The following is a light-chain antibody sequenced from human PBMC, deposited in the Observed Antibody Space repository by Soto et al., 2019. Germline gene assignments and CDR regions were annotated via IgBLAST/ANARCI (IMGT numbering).Light chain of an antibody. CDR1: SSDVGTYNL. V-gene: IGLV2-14*02. J-gene: IGLJ1*01. CDR2: EGN. Sequence: QSVLTQPASVSGSPGQSITISCTGTSSDVGTYNLVSWYQQHPGDAPRLMIYEGNKRPSGVSNRFSGSKSGITASLTISGLQAEDEADYYCSTYTSSSTHYVFGSGTKVTVL. CDR3: STYTSSSTHYV.